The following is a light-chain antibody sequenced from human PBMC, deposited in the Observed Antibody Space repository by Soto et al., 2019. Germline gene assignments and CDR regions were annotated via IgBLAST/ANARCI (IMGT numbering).Light chain of an antibody. Sequence: VLTQSPATLSLSPGDRATLSCRASQSVFGYLAWYQHKPGQAPRLLIYDAYKRATGVPARFSGSGSETDFTLIISSPEPEDFAVYYCQQRSDSPPLTFGGGTRVEIK. J-gene: IGKJ4*01. V-gene: IGKV3-11*01. CDR1: QSVFGY. CDR2: DAY. CDR3: QQRSDSPPLT.